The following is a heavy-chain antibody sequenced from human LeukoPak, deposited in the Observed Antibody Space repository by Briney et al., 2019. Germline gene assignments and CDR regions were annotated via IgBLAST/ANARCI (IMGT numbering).Heavy chain of an antibody. CDR1: GFTFSSYG. V-gene: IGHV3-33*01. J-gene: IGHJ3*02. CDR3: ATVTRNDAFDI. Sequence: PGGSLRLSCAASGFTFSSYGMHWVRQAPGKGLEWVAVIWYDGSNKYYADSVKGRFTISRDNSKNTLYLQMNSLRAEDTAVYYCATVTRNDAFDIWGQGTMVTVSS. D-gene: IGHD1-14*01. CDR2: IWYDGSNK.